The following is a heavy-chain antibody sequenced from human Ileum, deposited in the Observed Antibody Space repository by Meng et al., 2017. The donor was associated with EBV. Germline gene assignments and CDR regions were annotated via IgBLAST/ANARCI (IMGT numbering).Heavy chain of an antibody. J-gene: IGHJ4*02. CDR1: GGSITERNS. D-gene: IGHD5-18*01. V-gene: IGHV4-4*02. CDR2: IYHNGGT. CDR3: ARWAFIYSYGFDN. Sequence: QLQGSGPGLGKPSGTLSRPCAVSGGSITERNSWSWVRQPPGQGLEWIGEIYHNGGTNYNPSLKSRVTISVDKSKNEISLKLRSVTAADTAVYYCARWAFIYSYGFDNWGQGTLVTVSS.